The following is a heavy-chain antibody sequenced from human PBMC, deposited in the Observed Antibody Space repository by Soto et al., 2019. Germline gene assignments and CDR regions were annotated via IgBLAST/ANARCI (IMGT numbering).Heavy chain of an antibody. V-gene: IGHV4-39*01. CDR3: ARHGGFGDGYLLLPLGYYYGMDV. CDR1: GGSISSSSYY. Sequence: TLSLTCTVSGGSISSSSYYWGWIRQPPGKGLEWIGSIYYSGSTYYNPSLKSRVTISVDTSKNQFSLKLSSVTAADTAVYYCARHGGFGDGYLLLPLGYYYGMDVWGQGTTVTVSS. J-gene: IGHJ6*02. CDR2: IYYSGST. D-gene: IGHD3-10*01.